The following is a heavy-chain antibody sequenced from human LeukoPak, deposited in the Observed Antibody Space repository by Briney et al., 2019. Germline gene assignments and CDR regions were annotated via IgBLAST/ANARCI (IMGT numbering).Heavy chain of an antibody. V-gene: IGHV3-23*01. Sequence: GGSLRLSCAASGFTFSSYAMSWVRQAPGKGLEWVSAISGSGGSTYYADSVKGRFTISRDNSKNTLYLQMNSLRAEDTAVYYCAKDLKGNGYPRGGFDYWGQGTLVAVSS. J-gene: IGHJ4*02. CDR1: GFTFSSYA. CDR3: AKDLKGNGYPRGGFDY. CDR2: ISGSGGST. D-gene: IGHD5-24*01.